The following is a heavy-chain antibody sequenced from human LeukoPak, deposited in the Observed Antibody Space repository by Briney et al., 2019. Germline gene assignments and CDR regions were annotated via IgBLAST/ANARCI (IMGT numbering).Heavy chain of an antibody. CDR1: GYNFPIYW. V-gene: IGHV5-51*01. Sequence: GGSLKISCQGSGYNFPIYWIGWVRQLPGQGLEWMGIIYPDDSNTIYGPSFQGQVTISADKSINTAYLEWSSRKASDTAKYYCARQGAAGKYYYYYMDVWGKGTTVTVSS. CDR3: ARQGAAGKYYYYYMDV. D-gene: IGHD6-13*01. J-gene: IGHJ6*03. CDR2: IYPDDSNT.